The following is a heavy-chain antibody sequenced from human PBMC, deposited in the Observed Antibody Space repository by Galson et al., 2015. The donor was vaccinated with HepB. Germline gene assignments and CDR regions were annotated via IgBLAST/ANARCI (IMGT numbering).Heavy chain of an antibody. V-gene: IGHV3-21*01. D-gene: IGHD2-2*01. CDR3: ARIFAPSYCSSTSCYAELEYFYYGMDV. J-gene: IGHJ6*02. CDR1: GFTFSSYS. CDR2: ISSSSSYI. Sequence: SLRLSCAASGFTFSSYSMNWVRQAPGKGLEWVSSISSSSSYIYYADSVKGRFTISRDNAKNSLYLQMNSLRAEDTAVYYCARIFAPSYCSSTSCYAELEYFYYGMDVWGQGTTVTVSS.